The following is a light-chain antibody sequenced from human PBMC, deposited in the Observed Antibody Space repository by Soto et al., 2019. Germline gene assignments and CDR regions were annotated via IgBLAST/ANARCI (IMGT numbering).Light chain of an antibody. CDR1: SSNIGAGYD. V-gene: IGLV1-40*01. CDR3: QSYDSSLSGWV. CDR2: GNS. Sequence: QSVLTQPPSVSGAPGQRVTIYCTGSSSNIGAGYDVHWYHQLPGTAPKLLIYGNSNRPSGVPDRFSGSKSGTSASLAITGLQAEDEADYYCQSYDSSLSGWVFGGGTKLTVL. J-gene: IGLJ3*02.